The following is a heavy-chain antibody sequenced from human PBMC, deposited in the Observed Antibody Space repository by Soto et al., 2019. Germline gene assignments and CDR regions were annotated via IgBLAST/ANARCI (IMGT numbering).Heavy chain of an antibody. V-gene: IGHV3-30-3*01. J-gene: IGHJ4*02. CDR1: GFTFSSYA. CDR2: ISYDGSNK. Sequence: PGGSLRLSCAASGFTFSSYAMHWVRQGPGKGLEWVAVISYDGSNKNYADSVKGRFTISRDNSKNTLYLQMNSLRAEDTAVYYCARGRGHVIVLAQYYFGYWGEGILVTVSS. D-gene: IGHD3-22*01. CDR3: ARGRGHVIVLAQYYFGY.